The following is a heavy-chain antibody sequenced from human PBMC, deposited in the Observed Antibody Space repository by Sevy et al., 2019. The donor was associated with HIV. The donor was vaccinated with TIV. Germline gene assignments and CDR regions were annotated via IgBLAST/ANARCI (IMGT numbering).Heavy chain of an antibody. CDR3: ARGNYYDSSGPPGSSFDY. Sequence: GGSLRLSCAASGFTVSSNYMSWVRQAPGKGLEWVSVIYGGGSTYYANSVKGRFTITRNNPKNNTYLQRNSLRTEDTAVYYCARGNYYDSSGPPGSSFDYWGQGTLVTVSS. CDR2: IYGGGST. D-gene: IGHD3-22*01. CDR1: GFTVSSNY. V-gene: IGHV3-66*01. J-gene: IGHJ4*02.